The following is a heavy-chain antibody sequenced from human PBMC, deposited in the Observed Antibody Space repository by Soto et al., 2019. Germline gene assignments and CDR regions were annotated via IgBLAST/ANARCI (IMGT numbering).Heavy chain of an antibody. D-gene: IGHD6-19*01. CDR2: LNPNSGDT. V-gene: IGHV1-8*01. CDR3: ATSGAGWYLY. Sequence: ASVKVSCKASGYTFSSYDINWVRQATGQGLEWMGWLNPNSGDTGYAQKFQGRVTLTRNTSINTAYIELSSLTSDDTAVYYCATSGAGWYLYWGQGTLVTVS. CDR1: GYTFSSYD. J-gene: IGHJ4*02.